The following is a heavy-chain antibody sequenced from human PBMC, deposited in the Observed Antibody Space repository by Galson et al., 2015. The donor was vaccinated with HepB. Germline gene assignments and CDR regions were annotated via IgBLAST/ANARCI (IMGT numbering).Heavy chain of an antibody. D-gene: IGHD5-18*01. J-gene: IGHJ4*02. Sequence: SVKVSCKASGGTFSSYTISWVRQAPGQGLEWMGRIIPILGIANYAQKFQGRVTITADKSTSTAYMELSSLRSEDTAVYYCARGYTAMDIPDYWGQGTLVTVSS. CDR2: IIPILGIA. CDR1: GGTFSSYT. CDR3: ARGYTAMDIPDY. V-gene: IGHV1-69*02.